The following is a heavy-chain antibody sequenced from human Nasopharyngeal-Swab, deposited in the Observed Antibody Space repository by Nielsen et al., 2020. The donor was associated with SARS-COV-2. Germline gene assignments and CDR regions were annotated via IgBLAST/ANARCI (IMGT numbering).Heavy chain of an antibody. CDR2: ISGSGSYV. J-gene: IGHJ6*03. CDR3: ARIAGRGSIYYYYMDV. Sequence: GASLKISCAGSGFTFNTYSMIWVRQVPGEGLEWVSSISGSGSYVYYADSVKGRFTISKDSAKNSLYLQMNSLRVDDTAVYFCARIAGRGSIYYYYMDVWGTGTTVTVSS. CDR1: GFTFNTYS. V-gene: IGHV3-21*01. D-gene: IGHD1-26*01.